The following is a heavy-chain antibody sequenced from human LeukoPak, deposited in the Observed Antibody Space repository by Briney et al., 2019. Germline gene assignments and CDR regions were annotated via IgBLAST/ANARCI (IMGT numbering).Heavy chain of an antibody. Sequence: GGSLRLSCAASGFTFSSYGMHWVRQAPGKGLEWVAFIRYDGSNKYYADSAKGRFTISRDNSKNTLYLQMNSLRAEDTAVYYCAKDYDSSGYRPYYFDYWGQGTLATVSS. CDR3: AKDYDSSGYRPYYFDY. D-gene: IGHD3-22*01. J-gene: IGHJ4*02. CDR2: IRYDGSNK. CDR1: GFTFSSYG. V-gene: IGHV3-30*02.